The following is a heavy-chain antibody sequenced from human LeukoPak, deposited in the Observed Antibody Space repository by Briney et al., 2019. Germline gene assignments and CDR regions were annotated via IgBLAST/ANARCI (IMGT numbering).Heavy chain of an antibody. CDR1: GGSISSYY. CDR2: IYYSGST. CDR3: ARMPKHITILGVVAITPV. D-gene: IGHD3-3*01. Sequence: SETLSLTCTVSGGSISSYYWSWIRQPPGKGLEWIGYIYYSGSTNYNPSLKSRVTISVDTSKNQFSLKLSSVTAVDTAVYYCARMPKHITILGVVAITPVWGQGTLVSVSS. J-gene: IGHJ4*02. V-gene: IGHV4-59*12.